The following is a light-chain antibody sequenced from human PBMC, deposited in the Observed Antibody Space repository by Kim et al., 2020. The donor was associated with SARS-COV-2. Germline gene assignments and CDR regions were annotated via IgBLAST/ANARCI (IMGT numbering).Light chain of an antibody. J-gene: IGLJ3*02. CDR2: EVT. V-gene: IGLV2-14*01. Sequence: QSALTQPASVSGSPGQSITISCTGTSSDVGGYNYVSWYQQHPGKAPKLMIYEVTNRPSGVSHRFSGSKSGNTASLIISGLQAEDEADYYCSSFSSSSTNWVFGGGTKLTVL. CDR3: SSFSSSSTNWV. CDR1: SSDVGGYNY.